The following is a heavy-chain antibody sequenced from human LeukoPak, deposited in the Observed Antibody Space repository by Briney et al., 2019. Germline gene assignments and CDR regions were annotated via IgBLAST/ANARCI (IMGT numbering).Heavy chain of an antibody. CDR1: GFTFSSYW. D-gene: IGHD6-13*01. J-gene: IGHJ3*02. V-gene: IGHV3-7*01. CDR3: ARADNIAAAPVGDAFDI. CDR2: IKQDGSEK. Sequence: GGSLRLSCAASGFTFSSYWMSWVRQAPGKGLEWVANIKQDGSEKYYVDSVKGRFTISRDNAKNSLYLQMNSLRAEDTAVYYCARADNIAAAPVGDAFDIWGQGTMVTVSS.